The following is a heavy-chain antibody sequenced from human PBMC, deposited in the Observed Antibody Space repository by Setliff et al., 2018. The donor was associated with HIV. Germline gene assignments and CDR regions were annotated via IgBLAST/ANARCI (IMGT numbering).Heavy chain of an antibody. V-gene: IGHV1-3*01. CDR2: INAGSGKT. D-gene: IGHD6-19*01. Sequence: ASVKVSCKASGYTFTYYAIHWVRQAPGQRLEWMGWINAGSGKTKYSQKFQGRVTITRDTSARTVYMDLVSLISEDTAVYYCARDIGGWSETETEYFQYWGQGTLVTV. CDR3: ARDIGGWSETETEYFQY. J-gene: IGHJ1*01. CDR1: GYTFTYYA.